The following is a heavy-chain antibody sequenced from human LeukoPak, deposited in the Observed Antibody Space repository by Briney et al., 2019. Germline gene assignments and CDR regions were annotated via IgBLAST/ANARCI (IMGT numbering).Heavy chain of an antibody. CDR1: GGSISGYY. CDR3: ARTGPRYCSGGSCYDYLHYFDY. D-gene: IGHD2-15*01. CDR2: IYYSGST. Sequence: SETLSLTCTVSGGSISGYYWSWIRQPPGKGLEWIGYIYYSGSTNYNPSLKSRVTISVDTSKNEFSLKLSSVTAADTAVYYCARTGPRYCSGGSCYDYLHYFDYWGQGTLVTVSS. V-gene: IGHV4-59*12. J-gene: IGHJ4*02.